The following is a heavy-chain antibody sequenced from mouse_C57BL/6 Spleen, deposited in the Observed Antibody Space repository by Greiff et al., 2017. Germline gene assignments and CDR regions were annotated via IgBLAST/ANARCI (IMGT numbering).Heavy chain of an antibody. CDR3: TRWTGTVYYFDY. J-gene: IGHJ2*01. CDR2: IYPGNSDT. D-gene: IGHD4-1*01. Sequence: VQLQQSGTVLARPGASVKMSCKTSGYTFTSYWMHWVKQRPGQGLEWIGAIYPGNSDTSYNQKFKGKAKLTAVTSASTAYMELSSLTNEDSAVYYCTRWTGTVYYFDYWGQGTTLTVSS. V-gene: IGHV1-5*01. CDR1: GYTFTSYW.